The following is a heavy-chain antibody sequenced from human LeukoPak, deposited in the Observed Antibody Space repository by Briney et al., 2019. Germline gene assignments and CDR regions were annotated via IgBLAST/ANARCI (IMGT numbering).Heavy chain of an antibody. Sequence: SETLSLTCSVSGGSISSSGNYWFWIRKPPGRGLEGIGSIYYSGSTYYNPSLKSRVTISVDTSKNQFSLKLSSVTAADTAVYYCARHGGAVAGSAYYWCQGILVTVSS. V-gene: IGHV4-39*01. D-gene: IGHD6-19*01. CDR2: IYYSGST. CDR1: GGSISSSGNY. J-gene: IGHJ4*02. CDR3: ARHGGAVAGSAYY.